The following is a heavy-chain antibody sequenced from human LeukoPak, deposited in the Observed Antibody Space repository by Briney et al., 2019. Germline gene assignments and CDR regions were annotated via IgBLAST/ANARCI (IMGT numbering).Heavy chain of an antibody. D-gene: IGHD4-23*01. CDR1: GFTFSSYW. J-gene: IGHJ4*02. CDR3: AKERKLLPFDC. CDR2: IKQDGSEK. Sequence: TGGSLRLSCAASGFTFSSYWMSWVRQAPGKGLEWVANIKQDGSEKYYVDSVKGRFTISRDNAKNSLYLQTNSLRAEDTAVYYCAKERKLLPFDCWGQGTLVTVSS. V-gene: IGHV3-7*01.